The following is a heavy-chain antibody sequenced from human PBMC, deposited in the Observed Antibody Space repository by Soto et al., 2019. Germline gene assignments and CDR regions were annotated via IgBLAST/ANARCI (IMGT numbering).Heavy chain of an antibody. CDR2: INPSGGST. J-gene: IGHJ3*02. V-gene: IGHV1-46*01. Sequence: ASVKVSCKASGYTFTGYYMHWVRQAPGQGLEWMGIINPSGGSTSYAQKFQGRVTMTRDTSTSTVYMELSSLRSEDTAVYYCARVYELDLGAFDIWGQGTMVTVSS. CDR1: GYTFTGYY. CDR3: ARVYELDLGAFDI. D-gene: IGHD2-8*01.